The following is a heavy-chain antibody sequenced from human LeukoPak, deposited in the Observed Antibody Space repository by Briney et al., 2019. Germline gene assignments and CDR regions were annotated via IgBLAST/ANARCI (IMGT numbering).Heavy chain of an antibody. CDR3: ARGYYDVLTNYPENFDQ. CDR2: IYYSGST. J-gene: IGHJ4*02. V-gene: IGHV4-39*01. Sequence: SETLSLTCTVSGGSISSSSYYWGWIRQPPGKGLEWIGSIYYSGSTYYNPSLKSRVTISVDTSKNQFSLKLSSVTAADTAVYYCARGYYDVLTNYPENFDQWGQGTLVTVSS. CDR1: GGSISSSSYY. D-gene: IGHD3-9*01.